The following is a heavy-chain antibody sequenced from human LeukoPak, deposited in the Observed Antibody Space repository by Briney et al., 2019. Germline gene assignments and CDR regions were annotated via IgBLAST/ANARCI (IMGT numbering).Heavy chain of an antibody. V-gene: IGHV3-33*01. Sequence: PGRSLRLSCAAAGFTFSSYGMHWVRQAPGKGLEWVEVIWYDGSNKYYADSVKGRFTISRDNSKNTLYRQTNSLRTEDTAVYYCARDLSLELRYFDWLPGGDGMDVWGQGTTVTVSS. CDR3: ARDLSLELRYFDWLPGGDGMDV. J-gene: IGHJ6*02. CDR1: GFTFSSYG. CDR2: IWYDGSNK. D-gene: IGHD3-9*01.